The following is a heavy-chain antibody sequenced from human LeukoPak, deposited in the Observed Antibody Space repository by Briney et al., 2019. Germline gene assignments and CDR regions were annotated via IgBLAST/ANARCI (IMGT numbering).Heavy chain of an antibody. CDR3: ARQDTRMDPFDY. D-gene: IGHD5-18*01. Sequence: GESLKISCKGSGYSFITYWIGWVRPMPGKGLEWMGIIYPGDSDTRYSPSFQGQVTISADKSINTAYLQWNSLKASDTAMYYCARQDTRMDPFDYWGQGTLVTVSP. J-gene: IGHJ4*02. CDR2: IYPGDSDT. CDR1: GYSFITYW. V-gene: IGHV5-51*01.